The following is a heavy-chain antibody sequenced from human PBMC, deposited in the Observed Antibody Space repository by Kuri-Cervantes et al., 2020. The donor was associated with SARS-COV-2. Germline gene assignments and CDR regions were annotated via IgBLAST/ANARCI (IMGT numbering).Heavy chain of an antibody. CDR1: GDTFTSYG. D-gene: IGHD6-19*01. Sequence: SVKVSCKASGDTFTSYGISWVRQAPGQGLEWMGGIIPIFGTANYAQKFQGRVTITADKSTSTAYMELSSLRSEDTAVYYCAIHSGSGWTGNWFDPWGQGTLVTVSS. V-gene: IGHV1-69*06. CDR2: IIPIFGTA. CDR3: AIHSGSGWTGNWFDP. J-gene: IGHJ5*02.